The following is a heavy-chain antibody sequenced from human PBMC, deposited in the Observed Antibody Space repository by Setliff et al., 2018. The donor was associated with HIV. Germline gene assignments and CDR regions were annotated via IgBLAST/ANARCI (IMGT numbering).Heavy chain of an antibody. J-gene: IGHJ4*02. CDR3: ARGNYYNLWADPFDY. Sequence: SETLSLTCTVSRGSITSGGYYWSWIRQLPGKGLEWIGYISYSGGTYYNPSLKSRLTMSIDTSTNQFSLNLSSVTAADTAVYYCARGNYYNLWADPFDYWGQGTLVTVSS. CDR1: RGSITSGGYY. D-gene: IGHD3-3*01. CDR2: ISYSGGT. V-gene: IGHV4-31*03.